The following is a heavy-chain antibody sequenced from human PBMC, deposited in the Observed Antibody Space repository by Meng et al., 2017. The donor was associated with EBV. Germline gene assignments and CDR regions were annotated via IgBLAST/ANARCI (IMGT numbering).Heavy chain of an antibody. J-gene: IGHJ4*02. CDR3: ARGVNLGSRFDY. CDR1: GGSFSGYY. Sequence: QVQLQQWGAGLLKPSETLSLTCAVYGGSFSGYYWSWIRQPPGKGLEWIGEINHSGSTNYNPSLKSRVTISVDTSKNQFSLKLSSVTAADTAVYYCARGVNLGSRFDYWGQGTLVTVSS. CDR2: INHSGST. D-gene: IGHD3-16*01. V-gene: IGHV4-34*01.